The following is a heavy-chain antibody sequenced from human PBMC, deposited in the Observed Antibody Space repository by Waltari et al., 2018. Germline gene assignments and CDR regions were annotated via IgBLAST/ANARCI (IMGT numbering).Heavy chain of an antibody. V-gene: IGHV4-39*01. D-gene: IGHD5-12*01. J-gene: IGHJ5*02. CDR3: ARHWKRSGYRFDP. CDR2: ICYSGST. Sequence: QLRLQESGPGLVKPSETLSLTCTVSGGSISSGGYYWGWIRQSPGKGLEWIGSICYSGSTYYNPALESRVTLSGDTSKNEFSLKLGSVTAADTAVYYCARHWKRSGYRFDPWGQGTLVTVSS. CDR1: GGSISSGGYY.